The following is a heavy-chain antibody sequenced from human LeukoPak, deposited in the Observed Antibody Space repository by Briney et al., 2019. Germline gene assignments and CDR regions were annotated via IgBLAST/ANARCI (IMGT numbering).Heavy chain of an antibody. CDR3: ASHNNFDY. J-gene: IGHJ4*02. CDR1: GFTFSNYW. D-gene: IGHD1-1*01. Sequence: GGSLRPSCEASGFTFSNYWMSWVRQAPGKGLEWVANIKEDGSEKYYVDSVKGRFTISRDNAKNSLLPEMNNLRAEDTAVYYCASHNNFDYWGQGTLVTVSS. CDR2: IKEDGSEK. V-gene: IGHV3-7*01.